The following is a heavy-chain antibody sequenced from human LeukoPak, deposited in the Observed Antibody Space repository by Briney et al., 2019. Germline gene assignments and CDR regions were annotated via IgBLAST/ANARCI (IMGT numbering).Heavy chain of an antibody. D-gene: IGHD4-11*01. J-gene: IGHJ4*02. CDR2: IYSGGGT. CDR3: AGTASNPPHFDY. CDR1: GFTVSSKY. Sequence: TGGSLRLSCAASGFTVSSKYMSWVRQAPGKGLEWVSVIYSGGGTYYAGSVEGRFTISRDNSKNTVYLQMNSLRAEDTAVYYCAGTASNPPHFDYWGQGTLVTVSS. V-gene: IGHV3-53*01.